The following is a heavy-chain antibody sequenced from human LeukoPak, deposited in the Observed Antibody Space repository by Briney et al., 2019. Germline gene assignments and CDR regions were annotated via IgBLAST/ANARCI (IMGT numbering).Heavy chain of an antibody. D-gene: IGHD3-22*01. V-gene: IGHV4-38-2*02. CDR1: GGSISSYH. CDR2: IYHSGST. Sequence: PSETLSLTCTVSGGSISSYHWSWIRQPPGKGLEWIGSIYHSGSTYYNPSLKSRVTISVDTSKNQFSLKLSSVTAADTAVYYCARDPDYYDSSGYADYWGQGTLVNVSS. J-gene: IGHJ4*02. CDR3: ARDPDYYDSSGYADY.